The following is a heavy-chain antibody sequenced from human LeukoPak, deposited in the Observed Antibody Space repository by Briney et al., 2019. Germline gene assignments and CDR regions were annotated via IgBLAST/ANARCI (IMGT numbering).Heavy chain of an antibody. CDR2: VSGSGGNT. CDR3: AKVRDSGTYYALDY. D-gene: IGHD1-26*01. V-gene: IGHV3-23*01. CDR1: GFTFSSYA. Sequence: GGSLRLSCAASGFTFSSYAMSWVRQPPGKGLEWVSGVSGSGGNTYYADSVKGRFTVSRDNSKNTLYLQMNSLRAEDTAVYYCAKVRDSGTYYALDYWGQGTLVTVSS. J-gene: IGHJ4*02.